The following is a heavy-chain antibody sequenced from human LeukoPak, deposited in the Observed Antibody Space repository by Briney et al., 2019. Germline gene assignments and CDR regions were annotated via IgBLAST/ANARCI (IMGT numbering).Heavy chain of an antibody. CDR2: TYYGAKRYN. Sequence: SQALSLTCAMSVDSVSSNSAAWNWIRHSRWRGLESLVMTYYGAKRYNHSAVSVKSRIIINPDTSKNQFSLQLNSVTPEDTAVYYCARDSSSWTFDYWGQGTLVTVSS. V-gene: IGHV6-1*01. D-gene: IGHD6-13*01. CDR1: VDSVSSNSAA. CDR3: ARDSSSWTFDY. J-gene: IGHJ4*02.